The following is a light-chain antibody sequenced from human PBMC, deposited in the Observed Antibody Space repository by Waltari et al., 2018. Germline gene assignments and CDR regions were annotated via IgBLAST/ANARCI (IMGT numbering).Light chain of an antibody. CDR3: YSYAGSYTYV. Sequence: QSALTQPRSMSGSPGQSVTISCTGTSSDVAGYNYVSWYQQLPGKAPKLMIYDVSRRPSGVPDRFSGSKSGNTASLTISGRQADDEGDYYCYSYAGSYTYVFGTGTKVTVL. J-gene: IGLJ1*01. CDR2: DVS. CDR1: SSDVAGYNY. V-gene: IGLV2-11*01.